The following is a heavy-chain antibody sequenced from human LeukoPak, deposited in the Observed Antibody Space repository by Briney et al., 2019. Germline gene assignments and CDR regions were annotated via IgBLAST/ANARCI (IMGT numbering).Heavy chain of an antibody. J-gene: IGHJ6*02. D-gene: IGHD3-3*01. CDR1: GGSISSYY. CDR2: IYYSGST. CDR3: ARDGLRFLEWSYGMDV. V-gene: IGHV4-59*01. Sequence: SETLSLTWTVSGGSISSYYWSWIRQPPGKGLEWIGYIYYSGSTNYNPSLKSRVTISVDTSKNQFSLKLSSVTAADTAVYYCARDGLRFLEWSYGMDVWGQGTTVTVSS.